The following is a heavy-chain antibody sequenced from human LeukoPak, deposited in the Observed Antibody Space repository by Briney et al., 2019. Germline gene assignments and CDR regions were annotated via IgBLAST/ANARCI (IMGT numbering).Heavy chain of an antibody. CDR1: GGYISSSSYY. CDR3: ARPQSGLGWFDP. CDR2: IYYSGST. Sequence: PSETQSLTCTVSGGYISSSSYYWGWIRQPPGKGLEWIGSIYYSGSTYYNPSLKSRVTISVDTSKNQFSLKLSSVTAADTAVYYCARPQSGLGWFDPWGQGILVTVSS. V-gene: IGHV4-39*01. J-gene: IGHJ5*02.